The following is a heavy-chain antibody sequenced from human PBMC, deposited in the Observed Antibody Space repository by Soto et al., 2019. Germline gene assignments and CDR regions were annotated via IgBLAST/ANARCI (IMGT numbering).Heavy chain of an antibody. CDR1: GFTFSSYG. Sequence: SLRLSCAASGFTFSSYGMHWVRQAPGKGLESVAVISYDGNNKYYADSVKGRFTISRDYSKNTVFLQLNSLRDEDTAVYYCAKDRLAYCSGDCYPPSYFDSWGQGTLVTVSS. CDR3: AKDRLAYCSGDCYPPSYFDS. J-gene: IGHJ4*02. CDR2: ISYDGNNK. D-gene: IGHD2-21*02. V-gene: IGHV3-30*18.